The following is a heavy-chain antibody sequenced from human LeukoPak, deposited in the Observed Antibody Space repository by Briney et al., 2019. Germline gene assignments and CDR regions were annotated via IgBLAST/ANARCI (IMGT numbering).Heavy chain of an antibody. CDR2: IGGSGDTT. D-gene: IGHD6-6*01. V-gene: IGHV3-23*01. J-gene: IGHJ4*02. Sequence: GGSLRLSCAASGFTFGSYAMSWVRQAPGKGLEWVSAIGGSGDTTYYADSVKGRVTISRDNSKNTLYLQMNSLRAEDTGLYYCAKANSIAAWVLAGAFAYWGQGTLVTVSS. CDR3: AKANSIAAWVLAGAFAY. CDR1: GFTFGSYA.